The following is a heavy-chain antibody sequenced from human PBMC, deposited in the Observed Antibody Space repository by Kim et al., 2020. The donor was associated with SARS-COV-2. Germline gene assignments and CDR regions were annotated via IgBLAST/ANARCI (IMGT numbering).Heavy chain of an antibody. Sequence: SETLSLTCTVSGGSISSYYWSWIRQPPGKGLEWIGYIYYSGSTNFNPSLKSRVTISVDTSKNQFSLKLSSVTAADTAVYYCARVKTVDSIAAAILPYFDYWGQGTLVTVSS. D-gene: IGHD6-13*01. CDR3: ARVKTVDSIAAAILPYFDY. CDR1: GGSISSYY. CDR2: IYYSGST. J-gene: IGHJ4*02. V-gene: IGHV4-59*13.